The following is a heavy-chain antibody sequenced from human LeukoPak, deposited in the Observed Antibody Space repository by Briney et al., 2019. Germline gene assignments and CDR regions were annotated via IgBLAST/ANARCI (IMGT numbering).Heavy chain of an antibody. J-gene: IGHJ3*02. CDR1: GYTFTSYT. D-gene: IGHD4-17*01. Sequence: ASVKVSCKASGYTFTSYTMHWVRQAPGRRLEWMGWINAGNGNTKYSQKFQGRVTITRDTSASTAYMELSSLRSEDTAVYYCARYRDYAYAFDIWGQGTMVTVSS. V-gene: IGHV1-3*01. CDR2: INAGNGNT. CDR3: ARYRDYAYAFDI.